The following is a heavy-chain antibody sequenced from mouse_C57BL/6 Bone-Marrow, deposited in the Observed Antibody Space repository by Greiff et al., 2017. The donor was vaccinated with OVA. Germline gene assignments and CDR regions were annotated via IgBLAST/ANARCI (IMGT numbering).Heavy chain of an antibody. Sequence: EVQVVESGAELVRPGASVKLSCTASGFNIKDDYMHWVKQRPEQGLEWIGWIDPENGDTEYASKFQGKATITADTASNTAYLQLSSLTSEDTAVYYCTTYRYWGQGTTLTVSS. J-gene: IGHJ2*01. V-gene: IGHV14-4*01. CDR1: GFNIKDDY. CDR3: TTYRY. CDR2: IDPENGDT.